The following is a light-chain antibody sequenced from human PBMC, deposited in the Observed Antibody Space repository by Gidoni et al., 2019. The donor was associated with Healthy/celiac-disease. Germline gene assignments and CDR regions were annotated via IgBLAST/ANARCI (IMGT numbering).Light chain of an antibody. J-gene: IGKJ2*01. CDR1: QSVSSSY. CDR2: GAS. V-gene: IGKV3-20*01. Sequence: DIVLTQSPGTLSLSPGERATLSCRASQSVSSSYLAWYQQKPGQAPRLLIYGASSRATGIPDRFSGSGSGTDFTLTISRLEPEDFAVYYCQLLGAFGQGTKLEIK. CDR3: QLLGA.